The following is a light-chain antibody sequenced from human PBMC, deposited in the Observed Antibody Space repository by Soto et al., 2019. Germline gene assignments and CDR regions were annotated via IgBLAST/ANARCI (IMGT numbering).Light chain of an antibody. J-gene: IGKJ4*01. CDR3: QQNGFXPLT. V-gene: IGKV3-20*01. Sequence: EVVLTQSPGTLSLSPGERATLSCRASQNINSRYLAWYQQRPGQAPRLLIYGAFSRATGIPDRFSGSGSGTGFTLTISRLQPEDFAVYYCQQNGFXPLTFGGGTKVDIK. CDR2: GAF. CDR1: QNINSRY.